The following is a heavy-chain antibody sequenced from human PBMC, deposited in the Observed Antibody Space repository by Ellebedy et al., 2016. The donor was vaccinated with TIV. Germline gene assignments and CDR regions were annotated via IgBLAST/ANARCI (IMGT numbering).Heavy chain of an antibody. D-gene: IGHD6-19*01. CDR2: FDLEDGET. V-gene: IGHV1-24*01. CDR1: GYTLTELP. Sequence: AASVKVSCKVSGYTLTELPMHWVRQAPGKGLAWMGHFDLEDGETIYAKMFQGRVTMTGDTSTETAYMELTSLTSEDTAVYYCATALLFSSGWPRNKYYLDYWGQGTLVTVSS. CDR3: ATALLFSSGWPRNKYYLDY. J-gene: IGHJ4*02.